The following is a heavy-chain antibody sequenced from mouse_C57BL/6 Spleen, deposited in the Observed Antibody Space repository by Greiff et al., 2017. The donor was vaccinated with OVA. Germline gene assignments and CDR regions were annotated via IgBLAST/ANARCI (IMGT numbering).Heavy chain of an antibody. Sequence: QVQLQQPGAELVKPGASVKLSCKASGYTFTSYWMHWVKQRPGRGLEWIGRIDPNSGGTKYNEKFKSKATLTVDKPTSTAYMQRSSLTSEDAAVYDCARYFTTVVATYPMDYWGQGTSVTVSS. CDR1: GYTFTSYW. D-gene: IGHD1-1*01. J-gene: IGHJ4*01. CDR3: ARYFTTVVATYPMDY. V-gene: IGHV1-72*01. CDR2: IDPNSGGT.